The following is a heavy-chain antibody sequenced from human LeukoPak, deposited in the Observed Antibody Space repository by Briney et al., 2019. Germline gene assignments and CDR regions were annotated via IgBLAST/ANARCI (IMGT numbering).Heavy chain of an antibody. CDR3: AKDMSPYYGSGSYLDY. D-gene: IGHD3-10*01. V-gene: IGHV3-9*01. CDR1: GFTFDDYA. Sequence: PGGSLRLSCAASGFTFDDYAMHWVRQAPGKGLEWVSGISWNSGSIGYADSVKGRFTISRDNAKNSLYLQMNSLRAEDTALYYCAKDMSPYYGSGSYLDYWGQGTLVTVSS. CDR2: ISWNSGSI. J-gene: IGHJ4*02.